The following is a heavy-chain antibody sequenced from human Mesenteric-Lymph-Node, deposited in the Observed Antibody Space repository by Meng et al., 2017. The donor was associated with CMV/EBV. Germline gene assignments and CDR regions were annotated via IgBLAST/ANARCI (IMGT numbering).Heavy chain of an antibody. V-gene: IGHV3-30*02. CDR1: GFTFSSYG. Sequence: GESLKISCAASGFTFSSYGMQWVRQAPGKGLEWVAYIRYDGSVKYYIDSVKGRFTISRDISKNTLYLQMNSLRAEDTALYYCAKDFSPRPCTNGVCYGIDYWGQGTLVTVSS. J-gene: IGHJ4*02. CDR3: AKDFSPRPCTNGVCYGIDY. D-gene: IGHD2-8*01. CDR2: IRYDGSVK.